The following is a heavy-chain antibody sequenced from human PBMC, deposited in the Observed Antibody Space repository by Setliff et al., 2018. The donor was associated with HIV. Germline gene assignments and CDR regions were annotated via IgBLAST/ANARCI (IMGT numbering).Heavy chain of an antibody. CDR1: GASFVGDNH. D-gene: IGHD6-19*01. V-gene: IGHV4-30-4*01. CDR3: ARARSDWYNVRPYYFDL. CDR2: FMYTDIHYVNYLN. J-gene: IGHJ4*02. Sequence: SETLSLTCAVSGASFVGDNHWSWIRQTPERGLEWIAYFMYTDIHYVNYLNYRNPSLASRLSISVDKSKNQFSLTLSSVTAADTAVYYCARARSDWYNVRPYYFDLWGQGSLVTVSS.